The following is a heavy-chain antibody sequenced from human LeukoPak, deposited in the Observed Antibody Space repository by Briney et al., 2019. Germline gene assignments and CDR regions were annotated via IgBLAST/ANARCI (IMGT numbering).Heavy chain of an antibody. Sequence: ASVKVSCKAPGYTFTSYAMNWVRQAPGQGLEWMGWINTNTGNPTYAQGFTERFVFSLDTSVSTAYLQISSLRAEDTAVYYCARNLLDCSGGSCTWFDPWGQGTLVTVSS. J-gene: IGHJ5*02. D-gene: IGHD2-15*01. CDR3: ARNLLDCSGGSCTWFDP. V-gene: IGHV7-4-1*02. CDR2: INTNTGNP. CDR1: GYTFTSYA.